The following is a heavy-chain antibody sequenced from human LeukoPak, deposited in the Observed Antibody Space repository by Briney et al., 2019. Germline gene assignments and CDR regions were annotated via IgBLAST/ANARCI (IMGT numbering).Heavy chain of an antibody. D-gene: IGHD3-3*01. CDR3: ARAELYYDFWSGYHFEPLNNWFDP. V-gene: IGHV1-46*03. CDR2: INPSGGST. J-gene: IGHJ5*02. CDR1: GYTFTSYY. Sequence: ASVKVSCKASGYTFTSYYMHWVRQAPGQGLEWMGIINPSGGSTSYAQKFQGRVTMTRDTSTSTVYMELSSLRSEDTAVYYCARAELYYDFWSGYHFEPLNNWFDPWGQGTLVTVSS.